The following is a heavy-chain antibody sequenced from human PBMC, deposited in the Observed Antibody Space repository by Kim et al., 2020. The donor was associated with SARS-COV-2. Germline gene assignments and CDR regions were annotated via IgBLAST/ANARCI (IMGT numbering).Heavy chain of an antibody. J-gene: IGHJ4*02. D-gene: IGHD3-10*01. V-gene: IGHV3-7*03. Sequence: YVDSVTGQFTISRDNAKNSMDLQMNSLRVDDTAVYYCGRDWEGSGSSIDFWGQGTLVTVSS. CDR3: GRDWEGSGSSIDF.